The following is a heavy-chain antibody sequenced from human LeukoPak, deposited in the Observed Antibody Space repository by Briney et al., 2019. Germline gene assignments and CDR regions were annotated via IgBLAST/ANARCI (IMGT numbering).Heavy chain of an antibody. Sequence: GGSLRLSCAASGFTFSSYEMNWVRQAPGKGLEWVSYISSSGSTIYYADSLRGRFTISRDNAKNSLYLQMNSLRAEDTAVYYCARAHYYDSSGLDFWGQGTLVTVSS. J-gene: IGHJ4*02. D-gene: IGHD3-22*01. CDR1: GFTFSSYE. CDR2: ISSSGSTI. CDR3: ARAHYYDSSGLDF. V-gene: IGHV3-48*03.